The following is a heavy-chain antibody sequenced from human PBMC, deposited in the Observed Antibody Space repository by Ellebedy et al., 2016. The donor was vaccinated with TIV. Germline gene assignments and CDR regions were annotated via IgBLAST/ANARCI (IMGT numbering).Heavy chain of an antibody. D-gene: IGHD3-22*01. CDR1: GFTVSSNY. V-gene: IGHV3-53*01. CDR2: IYSGGST. Sequence: GGSLRLSCAASGFTVSSNYMSWVRQAPGKGLEWVSVIYSGGSTYYADSVKGRFTISRDNSKNTLYLQMNSLRAEDTAVYYCAKDSFVHHSAGHYSPFDFWGQGTLVTVSS. J-gene: IGHJ4*02. CDR3: AKDSFVHHSAGHYSPFDF.